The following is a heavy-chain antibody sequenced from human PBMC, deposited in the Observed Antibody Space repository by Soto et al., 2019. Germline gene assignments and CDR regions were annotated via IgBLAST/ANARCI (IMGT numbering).Heavy chain of an antibody. J-gene: IGHJ5*02. V-gene: IGHV4-30-4*08. CDR1: GGSISTGVYY. CDR3: ARVTAP. Sequence: SETLSLTCTVSGGSISTGVYYWNWIRQHPGKGLEWIGYFYYSGSTYYNPSLKSRVTISVDRSKNQLSLKLSSVTAADTAVYYCARVTAPWGQGTLVTVSS. CDR2: FYYSGST.